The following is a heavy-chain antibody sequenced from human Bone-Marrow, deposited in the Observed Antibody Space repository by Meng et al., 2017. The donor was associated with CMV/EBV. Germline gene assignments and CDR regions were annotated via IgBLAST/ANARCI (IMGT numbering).Heavy chain of an antibody. Sequence: GGSLRLSCAASGFTFSSYGMHWVRQAPGKGLEWVAFIRYDGSNKYYADSVKGRFTISRDNSKNTLYLQMNSLRAEDTAVYYCAKEATPGYYYYGMDVWVQGTTVTVPS. CDR2: IRYDGSNK. V-gene: IGHV3-30*02. J-gene: IGHJ6*02. D-gene: IGHD7-27*01. CDR3: AKEATPGYYYYGMDV. CDR1: GFTFSSYG.